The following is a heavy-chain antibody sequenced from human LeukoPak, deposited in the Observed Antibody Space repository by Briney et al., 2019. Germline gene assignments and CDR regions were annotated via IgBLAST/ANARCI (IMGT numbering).Heavy chain of an antibody. V-gene: IGHV1-69*13. CDR1: GGTFSSYA. D-gene: IGHD1-7*01. J-gene: IGHJ6*03. CDR3: ARARHRWNYEGAYYYYYMDV. CDR2: IIPIFGTA. Sequence: ASVKVSCKASGGTFSSYAISWVRQAPGQGLEWMGGIIPIFGTANYAQKFQGRVTITADESTSTAYMELSSLRSEDTAVYYCARARHRWNYEGAYYYYYMDVWGKGTTVTVSS.